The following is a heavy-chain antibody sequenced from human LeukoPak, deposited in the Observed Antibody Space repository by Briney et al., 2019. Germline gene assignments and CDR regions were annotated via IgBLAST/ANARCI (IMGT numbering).Heavy chain of an antibody. CDR3: AKDLEGYGDYAYYYYGIDV. J-gene: IGHJ6*02. V-gene: IGHV3-23*01. Sequence: GGSLRLSCAASGFTFSSYAMSWVRQAPGKGLEWVSAISGSGGSTYYADSVKGRFTISRDNSKNTLYLQMNSLRAEDTAVYYCAKDLEGYGDYAYYYYGIDVWGQGTTVTVSS. D-gene: IGHD4-17*01. CDR2: ISGSGGST. CDR1: GFTFSSYA.